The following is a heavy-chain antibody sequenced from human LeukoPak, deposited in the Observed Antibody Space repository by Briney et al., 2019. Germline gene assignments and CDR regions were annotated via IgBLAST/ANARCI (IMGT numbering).Heavy chain of an antibody. CDR2: ISSSGSTI. D-gene: IGHD5-24*01. V-gene: IGHV3-11*01. CDR1: GFTFSDNY. J-gene: IGHJ4*02. Sequence: GGSLRLSCAESGFTFSDNYMSWIRQAPGKGLEWVSYISSSGSTIYYADSVKGRFTISRDNAKNSLYLQMNSLRVEDTAVYYCARGAARMVEMATIISFEYWGQGTLVTVSS. CDR3: ARGAARMVEMATIISFEY.